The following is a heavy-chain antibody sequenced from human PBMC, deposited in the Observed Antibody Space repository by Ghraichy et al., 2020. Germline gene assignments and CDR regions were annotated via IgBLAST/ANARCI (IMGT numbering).Heavy chain of an antibody. V-gene: IGHV3-66*01. D-gene: IGHD6-19*01. J-gene: IGHJ4*02. Sequence: GESLNISCAASGFTVSSNYMSWVRQAPGKGLEWVSVIYSGGSTYYADSVKGRFTISRDNSKNTLYLQMNSLRAEDTAVYYCARDTVAGTDYWGQGTLVTVSS. CDR3: ARDTVAGTDY. CDR1: GFTVSSNY. CDR2: IYSGGST.